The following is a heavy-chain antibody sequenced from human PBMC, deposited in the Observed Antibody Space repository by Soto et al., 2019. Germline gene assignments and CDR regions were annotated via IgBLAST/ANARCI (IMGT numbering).Heavy chain of an antibody. CDR2: ISSSSSYI. D-gene: IGHD3-22*01. CDR3: ARDLGYYDSSGRRSAFDI. CDR1: GLTFSSYG. Sequence: GGSLRLSCAASGLTFSSYGMHWVRQAPGRGLEWVSSISSSSSYIYYADSVKGRFTISRDNAKNSLYLQMNSLRAEDTAVYYCARDLGYYDSSGRRSAFDIWGQGTMVTVS. V-gene: IGHV3-21*01. J-gene: IGHJ3*02.